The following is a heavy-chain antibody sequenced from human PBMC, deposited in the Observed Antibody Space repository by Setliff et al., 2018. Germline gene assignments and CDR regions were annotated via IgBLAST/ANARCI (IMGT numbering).Heavy chain of an antibody. Sequence: PGGSLSLSCAASGFTFSTYRMHWVRQAPGKGLEWVAVIWDDGGNKYHADSVKGRFTISRDNSKNTLCLQMNSLRPEDTAVYYCARTCSGSGCYAGLESWGQGTPVTVSS. CDR3: ARTCSGSGCYAGLES. D-gene: IGHD2-15*01. J-gene: IGHJ4*02. V-gene: IGHV3-33*08. CDR2: IWDDGGNK. CDR1: GFTFSTYR.